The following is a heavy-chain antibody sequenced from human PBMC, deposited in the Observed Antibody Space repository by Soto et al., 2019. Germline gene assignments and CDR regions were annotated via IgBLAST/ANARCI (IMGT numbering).Heavy chain of an antibody. CDR1: GGSITNYY. Sequence: SSETLSLTCTVSGGSITNYYWSWIRQPPGKGLEWIAYIYYSGNTNYNPSLKSRVTISVDTSNNQFSLRLSSVTAADTAVYYCAIVVVAATPLIGIYYYGMDVWGQGTTVTVSS. CDR2: IYYSGNT. CDR3: AIVVVAATPLIGIYYYGMDV. V-gene: IGHV4-59*08. D-gene: IGHD2-15*01. J-gene: IGHJ6*02.